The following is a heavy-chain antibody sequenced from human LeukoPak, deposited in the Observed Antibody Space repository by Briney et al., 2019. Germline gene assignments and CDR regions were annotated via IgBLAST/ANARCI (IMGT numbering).Heavy chain of an antibody. CDR3: TRERTIFGVDPFDY. V-gene: IGHV3-49*04. Sequence: PGGSLRLSCTASGFIFGDHALSWVRQAPERGLEWVGFIRSKAYGGTTEYAASVKGRFTISRDDSKSIAYLQMNSLKTEDTAVYYCTRERTIFGVDPFDYWGQGTLVTVSS. CDR2: IRSKAYGGTT. CDR1: GFIFGDHA. D-gene: IGHD3-3*01. J-gene: IGHJ4*02.